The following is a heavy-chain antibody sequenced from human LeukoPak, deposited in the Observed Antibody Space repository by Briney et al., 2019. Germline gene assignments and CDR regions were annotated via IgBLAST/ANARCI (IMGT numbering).Heavy chain of an antibody. Sequence: SAKVSCKASGYTFTGYYMHWVRQAPGQGLEWMGWINPNSGGTNYAQKFQGRVTMTRDTSISTAYMELSRLRSDDTAVYYCARDRDYGEALDYWGQGTLVTVSS. D-gene: IGHD4-17*01. V-gene: IGHV1-2*02. CDR1: GYTFTGYY. CDR3: ARDRDYGEALDY. J-gene: IGHJ4*02. CDR2: INPNSGGT.